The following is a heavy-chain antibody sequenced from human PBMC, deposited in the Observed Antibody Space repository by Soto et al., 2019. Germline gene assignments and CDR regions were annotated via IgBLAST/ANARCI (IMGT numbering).Heavy chain of an antibody. V-gene: IGHV4-59*01. CDR1: GGSISSYY. D-gene: IGHD3-3*01. CDR2: IYYSGST. CDR3: ARGTGHDFWSGYHASNFDY. J-gene: IGHJ4*02. Sequence: SETLSLICTVSGGSISSYYWSWIRQPPGKGLEWIGYIYYSGSTNYNPSLKSRVTISVDTSKNQFSLKLSSVTAADTAVYYCARGTGHDFWSGYHASNFDYWGQGTLVTVSS.